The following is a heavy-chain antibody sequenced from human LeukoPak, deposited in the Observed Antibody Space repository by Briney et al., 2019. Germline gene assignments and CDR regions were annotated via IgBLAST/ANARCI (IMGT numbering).Heavy chain of an antibody. CDR2: INPNSGGT. CDR1: GYTFTGYY. J-gene: IGHJ4*02. CDR3: ARGYSSGWYSELNFDY. Sequence: EASVKVSCKASGYTFTGYYMHWVRQAPGQGLEWMGWINPNSGGTNYAQKFQGRVTMTRDTSISTAYMELSRLRSDDTAVYYCARGYSSGWYSELNFDYWGQGTLVTVSS. V-gene: IGHV1-2*02. D-gene: IGHD6-19*01.